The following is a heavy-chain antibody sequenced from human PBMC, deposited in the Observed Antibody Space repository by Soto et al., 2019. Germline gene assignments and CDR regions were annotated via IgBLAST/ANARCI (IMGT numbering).Heavy chain of an antibody. V-gene: IGHV3-23*01. Sequence: EVQLLESGGGLVQPGGSLTLSCAASGFTFGNFAMQWVRQAPGKGLEWVSVIGNGGDGIHYADSVEGRFTVSRDNSRNTMSLQMNSLTGDDTAIYYCATYGEHLIDSWGQGTLVTVSA. D-gene: IGHD3-10*01. J-gene: IGHJ5*01. CDR3: ATYGEHLIDS. CDR1: GFTFGNFA. CDR2: IGNGGDGI.